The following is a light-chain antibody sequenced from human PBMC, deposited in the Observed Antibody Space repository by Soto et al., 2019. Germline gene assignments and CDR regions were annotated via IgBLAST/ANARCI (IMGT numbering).Light chain of an antibody. J-gene: IGKJ3*01. CDR2: DAS. V-gene: IGKV1-33*01. Sequence: DIQMTQSPSSLSASVGDRVTITCQASQDISNYLNWYQQKPGKAPKLLTYDASKLETGVPSRFSGSGSGTDFAFNISSLQPEDIATYYCQQYDNHPQAFTFGRGTKVDIK. CDR1: QDISNY. CDR3: QQYDNHPQAFT.